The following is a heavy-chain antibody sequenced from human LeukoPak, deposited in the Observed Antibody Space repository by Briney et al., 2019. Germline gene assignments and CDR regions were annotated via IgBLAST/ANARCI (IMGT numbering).Heavy chain of an antibody. Sequence: GGTLRLSCAASGFTFSSHGMNWVRQAPGKGLEWVASVSSSGAYIYYADLMEGRFTISRDNAKNSLILQMNSLRAEDTAVYYCARGVGNYRYYFDSWGQGTLVTVSS. V-gene: IGHV3-21*01. CDR3: ARGVGNYRYYFDS. J-gene: IGHJ4*02. D-gene: IGHD3-22*01. CDR1: GFTFSSHG. CDR2: VSSSGAYI.